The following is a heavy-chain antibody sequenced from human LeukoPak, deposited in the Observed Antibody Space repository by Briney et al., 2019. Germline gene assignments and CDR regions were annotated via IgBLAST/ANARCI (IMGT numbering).Heavy chain of an antibody. CDR2: INHSGST. CDR3: ALCSRAFDI. CDR1: GGSFSGYY. Sequence: PSETLSLTCAVYGGSFSGYYWSWTRQPPGKGLEWIGEINHSGSTNYNPSLKSRVTISVDTSKNQFSLKLSSVTAADTAVYYCALCSRAFDIWGQGTMVTVSS. J-gene: IGHJ3*02. V-gene: IGHV4-34*01. D-gene: IGHD2-2*01.